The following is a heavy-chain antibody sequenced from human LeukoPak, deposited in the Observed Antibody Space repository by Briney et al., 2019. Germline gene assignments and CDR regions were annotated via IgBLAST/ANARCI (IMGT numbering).Heavy chain of an antibody. V-gene: IGHV4-59*08. Sequence: SETLSLTCTVSGASISSTHWIWMRQPPGKGLEWIGYFHYSGTTNYNPSLKSRVAISVDTSKNQFSLKLSSVTAADTAVYYCARERITMIVVDSGAFDIWGQGTMVTVSS. CDR1: GASISSTH. CDR3: ARERITMIVVDSGAFDI. D-gene: IGHD3-22*01. CDR2: FHYSGTT. J-gene: IGHJ3*02.